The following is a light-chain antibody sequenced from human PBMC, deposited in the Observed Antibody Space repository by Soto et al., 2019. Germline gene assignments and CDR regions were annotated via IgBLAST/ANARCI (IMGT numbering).Light chain of an antibody. Sequence: EIVMTQSPATLSVSPGERATLSCRASQSISSNLAWYQQKPGQAPRLLITGASTWASGFPARFSGSGSRTEFTLPIRSLQSEDFAVYYGQQYNNWPFTFGQGTRLEIK. CDR1: QSISSN. CDR2: GAS. CDR3: QQYNNWPFT. J-gene: IGKJ5*01. V-gene: IGKV3-15*01.